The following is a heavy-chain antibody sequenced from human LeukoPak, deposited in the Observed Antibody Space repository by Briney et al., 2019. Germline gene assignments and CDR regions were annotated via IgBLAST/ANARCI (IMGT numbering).Heavy chain of an antibody. D-gene: IGHD3-10*01. J-gene: IGHJ4*02. CDR2: IYYSGST. Sequence: SETLSLTCTVSGGSISSSSYYWGWIRQPPGKGLEWIGSIYYSGSTYYNPSLKSRVTISVDTSKNQFSLKLSSVTAADTAVYYCARGGGYYGSGETYYFDYWGQGTLVTVSS. CDR3: ARGGGYYGSGETYYFDY. CDR1: GGSISSSSYY. V-gene: IGHV4-39*07.